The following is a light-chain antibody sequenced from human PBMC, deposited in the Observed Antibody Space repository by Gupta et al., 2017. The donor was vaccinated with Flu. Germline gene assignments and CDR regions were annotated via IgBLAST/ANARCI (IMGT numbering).Light chain of an antibody. Sequence: DIQMTQSPSNVSASIGDRVTIPCRASQSIASWLAWYQQKPGRVPKLLIYQASRVQTGVPSRFSGSRSGTEFTLTISSLQPEDFGTYYCQQEECYPWTFGQGTKVEN. CDR2: QAS. CDR3: QQEECYPWT. V-gene: IGKV1-5*03. J-gene: IGKJ1*01. CDR1: QSIASW.